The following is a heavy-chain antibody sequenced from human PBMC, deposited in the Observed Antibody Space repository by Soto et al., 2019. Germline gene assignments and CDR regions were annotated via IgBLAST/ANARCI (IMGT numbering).Heavy chain of an antibody. CDR1: GYPFTGYA. D-gene: IGHD2-21*02. Sequence: QVQLVQSGAEEKNPGASVKVSCKASGYPFTGYAMHWVRQAPGQRLEWLGGINAGNGNTKYSQKFQGRVTITRDTSASTAYMELSSLRSEDTAVYYCARSIVVVTALDYWGQRTLVTVSS. CDR2: INAGNGNT. CDR3: ARSIVVVTALDY. V-gene: IGHV1-3*05. J-gene: IGHJ4*02.